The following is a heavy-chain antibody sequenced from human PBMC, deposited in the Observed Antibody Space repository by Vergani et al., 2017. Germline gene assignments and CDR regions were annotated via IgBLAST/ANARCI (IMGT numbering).Heavy chain of an antibody. J-gene: IGHJ4*02. D-gene: IGHD2-2*01. Sequence: QVQLVQSGAEVKKPGASVKVSCKASGYTFTIYYVHWVRQAPGQGLEWMGIINPIGGTTSYAQKFQGRVTMTRDTSTSTVYMELSSLRSEDTAVYYCARVGSYCSSTSCYDYWGQGTLVTVSS. V-gene: IGHV1-46*03. CDR2: INPIGGTT. CDR1: GYTFTIYY. CDR3: ARVGSYCSSTSCYDY.